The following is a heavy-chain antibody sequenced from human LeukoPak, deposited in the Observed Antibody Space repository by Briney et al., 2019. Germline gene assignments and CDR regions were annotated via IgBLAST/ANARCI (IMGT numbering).Heavy chain of an antibody. V-gene: IGHV3-53*01. D-gene: IGHD4-17*01. CDR1: GFTVSSNS. Sequence: GGSLRLSCAASGFTVSSNSMSWVRQAPGKGLEWVSVIYSGGSTYYADSVKGRFTISRDNSKNTLYLQMNSQRAEDTAVYYCARENYGDYSLDYWGQGTLVTVSS. CDR3: ARENYGDYSLDY. CDR2: IYSGGST. J-gene: IGHJ4*02.